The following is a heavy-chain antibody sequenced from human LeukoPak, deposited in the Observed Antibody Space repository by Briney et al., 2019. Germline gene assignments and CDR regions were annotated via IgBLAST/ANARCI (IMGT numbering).Heavy chain of an antibody. D-gene: IGHD6-19*01. CDR3: ARAPPYNSGWLEGVY. V-gene: IGHV1-46*01. J-gene: IGHJ4*02. Sequence: ASVKVSCKTSGYTFTSYYMHWVRQAPGQGPEWMGIINPSSGSTSFAQKFQGRVTMTRDTSTNTAYMELSSLRSEDTAVYYCARAPPYNSGWLEGVYWGQGTLVTVSS. CDR2: INPSSGST. CDR1: GYTFTSYY.